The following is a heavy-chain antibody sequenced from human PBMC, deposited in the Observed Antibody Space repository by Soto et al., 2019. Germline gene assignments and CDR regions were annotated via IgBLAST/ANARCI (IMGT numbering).Heavy chain of an antibody. Sequence: GESLKISCEGSGYSFAGYWITWVRQKPGKGLEWMGRIDPSDSQTYYSPSFRGHVTISVTKSITTVFLQWSSLRASDTAMYYCARQIYDSDTGPNFQYYFDSWGQGTPVTVSS. CDR1: GYSFAGYW. V-gene: IGHV5-10-1*01. J-gene: IGHJ4*02. D-gene: IGHD3-22*01. CDR3: ARQIYDSDTGPNFQYYFDS. CDR2: IDPSDSQT.